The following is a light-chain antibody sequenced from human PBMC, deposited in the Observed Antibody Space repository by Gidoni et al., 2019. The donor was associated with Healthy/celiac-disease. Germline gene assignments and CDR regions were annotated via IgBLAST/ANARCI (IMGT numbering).Light chain of an antibody. CDR3: QQLNSYPPYT. Sequence: DIQLTQSPSFLSASVGDRVTITCRASQGISSYFAWYQQKPGKAPKLLIYAASTLQSGVPSRFSGSGSGTEFTLTLSSLQPEDFATYYCQQLNSYPPYTFGQGTKLEIK. V-gene: IGKV1-9*01. J-gene: IGKJ2*01. CDR1: QGISSY. CDR2: AAS.